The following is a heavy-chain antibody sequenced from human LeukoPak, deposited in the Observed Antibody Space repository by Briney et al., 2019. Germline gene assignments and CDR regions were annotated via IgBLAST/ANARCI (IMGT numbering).Heavy chain of an antibody. Sequence: MGIINPSGGSTSYAQKFQGRVTMTRDTSTSTVYMELSSLRSEDTAVYYCARGGSSGYYDFDYWGQGTLVTVSS. V-gene: IGHV1-46*01. CDR3: ARGGSSGYYDFDY. D-gene: IGHD3-22*01. CDR2: INPSGGST. J-gene: IGHJ4*02.